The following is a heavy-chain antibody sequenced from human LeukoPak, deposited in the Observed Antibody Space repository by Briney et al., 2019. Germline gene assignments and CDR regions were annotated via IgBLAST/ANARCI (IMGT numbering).Heavy chain of an antibody. Sequence: PSETLSLTCAVYGGSFSGYYWSWIRQPPGKGLEWIGEINHSGSTNYNPSLKSRVTISVDTSKNQFSLKLSSVTAADTAVYYCARHPPSPMIGWGQGTMVTVSS. J-gene: IGHJ3*01. CDR1: GGSFSGYY. V-gene: IGHV4-34*01. D-gene: IGHD3-22*01. CDR3: ARHPPSPMIG. CDR2: INHSGST.